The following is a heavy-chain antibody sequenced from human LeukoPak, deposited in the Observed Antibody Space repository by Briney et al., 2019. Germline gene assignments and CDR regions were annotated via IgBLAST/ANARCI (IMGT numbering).Heavy chain of an antibody. CDR2: INPNSRGT. V-gene: IGHV1-2*02. CDR3: APGETAYYFDY. J-gene: IGHJ4*02. D-gene: IGHD1-14*01. CDR1: GYTLTGYY. Sequence: ASVKVSCKASGYTLTGYYMHWVRQAPGQGLEWMGWINPNSRGTNYAQKFQGRVTMTRDTSISTDYMELSRLRSDDTAMYYCAPGETAYYFDYWGQGTLVTVSS.